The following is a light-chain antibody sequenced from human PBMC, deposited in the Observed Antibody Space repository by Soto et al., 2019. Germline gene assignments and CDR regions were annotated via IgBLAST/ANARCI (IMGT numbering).Light chain of an antibody. V-gene: IGKV1-39*01. CDR3: QQSYSRPRT. CDR1: QSISSY. Sequence: DIQMTQSPSSLSASVGDRVTITCRASQSISSYLNWYQQKPGKAPNLLIYTASSLESGVPSRFSGSGSGTDFTLTITSLQPEDFATYFCQQSYSRPRTFGQGTKLEIK. J-gene: IGKJ1*01. CDR2: TAS.